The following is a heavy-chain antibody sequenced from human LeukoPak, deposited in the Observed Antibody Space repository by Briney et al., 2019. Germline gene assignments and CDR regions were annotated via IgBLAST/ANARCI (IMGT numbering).Heavy chain of an antibody. CDR2: ISSSGSTI. Sequence: GGSLRLSCAASGFTFSDYYMSWIRQAPGKGLEWVSYISSSGSTIYYADSVKGRFTISRDNAKNSLYLQMNSLRAEDTAVYYCARAPLVVVAATFDYWGQGTLVTVSS. J-gene: IGHJ4*02. D-gene: IGHD2-15*01. CDR3: ARAPLVVVAATFDY. CDR1: GFTFSDYY. V-gene: IGHV3-11*01.